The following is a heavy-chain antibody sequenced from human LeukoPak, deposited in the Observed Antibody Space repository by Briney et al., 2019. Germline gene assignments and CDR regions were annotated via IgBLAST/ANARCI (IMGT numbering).Heavy chain of an antibody. J-gene: IGHJ3*02. Sequence: GRSLRLSCAASGFTFSSYAIHWVRQAPGKGLEWVAVISYDGSHEYYGDSVKGRFTISRDNFKNTLYLQMNSLRAEDTAVYYCARGSVVGGSDAFDIWGQGTMVTVSS. CDR2: ISYDGSHE. D-gene: IGHD1-26*01. V-gene: IGHV3-30-3*01. CDR3: ARGSVVGGSDAFDI. CDR1: GFTFSSYA.